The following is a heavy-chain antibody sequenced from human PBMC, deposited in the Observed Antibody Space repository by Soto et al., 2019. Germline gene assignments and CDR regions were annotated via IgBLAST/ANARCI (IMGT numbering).Heavy chain of an antibody. J-gene: IGHJ4*02. Sequence: QVQLQQWGAGLLKPSETLSLTCAVYGESFSGYYWCWIRQPPWKGLEWIGEINHSGSTNYNPSLKSRVTMSVDTSKNQFSLKLSSVTAADTAMYYCAGNIVATISSFDYWGQGTLVTVSS. CDR3: AGNIVATISSFDY. CDR2: INHSGST. V-gene: IGHV4-34*02. D-gene: IGHD5-12*01. CDR1: GESFSGYY.